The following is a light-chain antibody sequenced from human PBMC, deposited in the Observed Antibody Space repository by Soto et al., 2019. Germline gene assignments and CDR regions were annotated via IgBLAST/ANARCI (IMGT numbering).Light chain of an antibody. J-gene: IGKJ5*01. CDR1: QSLTGW. CDR3: QQYKSNPIT. Sequence: DIEMTQYPSTLSASVGDRVIITCRASQSLTGWLAWYQQKPGKAPKVLIYDASSLESGVPSRFSGSGFGTEFTLTISSLQPDDFATYYCQQYKSNPITFGQGTRLEIK. V-gene: IGKV1-5*01. CDR2: DAS.